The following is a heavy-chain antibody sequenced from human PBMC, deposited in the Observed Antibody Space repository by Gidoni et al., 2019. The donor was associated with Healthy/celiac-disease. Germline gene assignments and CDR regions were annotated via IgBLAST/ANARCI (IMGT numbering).Heavy chain of an antibody. Sequence: QVQLVQSGAEVKKPGSSVKVSCKASGGTFSSYAISWVRQAPGQGLEWMGGIIPIFGTANYAQKFQGRVTITADESTSTAYMELSSLRSEDTAVYYCASGPMITMIVLYYFDYWGQGTLVTVSS. CDR3: ASGPMITMIVLYYFDY. CDR1: GGTFSSYA. J-gene: IGHJ4*02. V-gene: IGHV1-69*01. D-gene: IGHD3-22*01. CDR2: IIPIFGTA.